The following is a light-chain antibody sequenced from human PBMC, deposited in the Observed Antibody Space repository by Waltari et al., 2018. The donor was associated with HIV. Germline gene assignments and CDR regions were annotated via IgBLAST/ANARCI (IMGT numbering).Light chain of an antibody. Sequence: QSVLTQSPSASGTPGQRVTISCSGSSSNIGSNAVDWYQHLPGTAPKFLIHTNTRRPPGLPHRLAGPKAGTSASLAIRGRQSEDESDYYCAAWDDSLNGYVFGSGTKVTVL. V-gene: IGLV1-44*01. J-gene: IGLJ1*01. CDR3: AAWDDSLNGYV. CDR1: SSNIGSNA. CDR2: TNT.